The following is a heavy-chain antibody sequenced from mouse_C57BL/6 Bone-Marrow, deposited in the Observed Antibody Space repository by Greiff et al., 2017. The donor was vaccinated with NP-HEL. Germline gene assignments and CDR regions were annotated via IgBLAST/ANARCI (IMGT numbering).Heavy chain of an antibody. Sequence: EVMLVESGGDLVKPGGSLKLSCAASGFTFSSYGMSWVRQTPDKRLEWVATISSGGSYTYYPDSVKGRFTISRDNAKNTLYLQMSSLKSEDTAMYYCARHYSSNYFDYWGQGTTLTVSS. CDR3: ARHYSSNYFDY. J-gene: IGHJ2*01. CDR1: GFTFSSYG. D-gene: IGHD2-5*01. V-gene: IGHV5-6*02. CDR2: ISSGGSYT.